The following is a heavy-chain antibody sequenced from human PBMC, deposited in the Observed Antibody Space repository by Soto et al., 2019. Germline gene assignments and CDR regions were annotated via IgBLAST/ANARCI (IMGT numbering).Heavy chain of an antibody. D-gene: IGHD3-16*01. CDR1: GIIVSFNH. J-gene: IGHJ4*02. Sequence: EVQLVESGGGLVQPGGSLRLSCTVSGIIVSFNHMTWFRQAPGKGLESGSGIYVGGEKYYADSVKGRFTVSRDNAKNIVFVEMNNLRVDDMAVYYWAGDKPATHAVGERCDSWCQGTLVTVFS. V-gene: IGHV3-66*01. CDR3: AGDKPATHAVGERCDS. CDR2: IYVGGEK.